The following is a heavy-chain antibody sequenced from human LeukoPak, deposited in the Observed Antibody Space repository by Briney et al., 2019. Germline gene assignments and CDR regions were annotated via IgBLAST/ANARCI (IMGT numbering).Heavy chain of an antibody. J-gene: IGHJ4*02. CDR3: ARADGTGGPYDY. CDR1: GFTASSNY. D-gene: IGHD3/OR15-3a*01. CDR2: IYSGGST. Sequence: GGSLRLSCAVSGFTASSNYMSWVRQAPGKELEWVSVIYSGGSTHYADSVKGRFTISRDNSENTLFLQMNSLRAEDTAVYYCARADGTGGPYDYWGQGALVTVSS. V-gene: IGHV3-53*01.